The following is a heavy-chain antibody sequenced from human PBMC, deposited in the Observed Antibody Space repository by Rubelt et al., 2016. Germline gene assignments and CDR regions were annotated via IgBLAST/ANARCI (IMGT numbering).Heavy chain of an antibody. CDR3: ARGGSYWVDY. CDR1: GFTVSSNY. J-gene: IGHJ4*02. D-gene: IGHD1-26*01. V-gene: IGHV3-53*01. CDR2: IYSGGST. Sequence: EVQLVVSGGGLIQPGGSLRLSCAASGFTVSSNYMSWVRQAPGKGLEWVSLIYSGGSTYYADSVKASFTISRDNSKNTVYLQMNSLGAEDTAVYYCARGGSYWVDYWGQGTLVTVSS.